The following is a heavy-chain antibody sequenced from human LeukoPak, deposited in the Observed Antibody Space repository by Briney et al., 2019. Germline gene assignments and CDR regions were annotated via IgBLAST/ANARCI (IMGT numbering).Heavy chain of an antibody. D-gene: IGHD5-18*01. J-gene: IGHJ4*02. Sequence: KPGESLKISCKGSGYSFTSYWIGWVRQMPGKGLEWMGIIYPGDSDTRYSPSFQGQVTISAGKSISTAYLQWSSLKASDTAMYYCASGGSIVDTAMVVDYWGQGTLVTVSS. CDR3: ASGGSIVDTAMVVDY. V-gene: IGHV5-51*01. CDR2: IYPGDSDT. CDR1: GYSFTSYW.